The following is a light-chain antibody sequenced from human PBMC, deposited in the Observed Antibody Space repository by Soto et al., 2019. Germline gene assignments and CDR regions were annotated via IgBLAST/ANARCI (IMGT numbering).Light chain of an antibody. CDR1: SSDLGRYNF. V-gene: IGLV2-8*01. CDR2: EVS. Sequence: QSALTQPPSASGSLGQSVTISCTGTSSDLGRYNFVSWYRQHPGKAPKLVISEVSKRPSGIPDRFSGSKSGNTASLTVSGLQADDEADYYCTSYAGNNTLKFGGGTKLTVL. CDR3: TSYAGNNTLK. J-gene: IGLJ2*01.